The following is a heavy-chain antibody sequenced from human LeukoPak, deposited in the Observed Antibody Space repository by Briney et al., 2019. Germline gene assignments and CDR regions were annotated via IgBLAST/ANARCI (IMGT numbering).Heavy chain of an antibody. J-gene: IGHJ4*02. CDR3: ARGGPYYYDSSGYFDY. D-gene: IGHD3-22*01. V-gene: IGHV3-53*04. CDR1: GFTVSSNY. CDR2: IYSGGST. Sequence: GVSLRLSCAASGFTVSSNYMSWVRQAPGKGLVGGSVIYSGGSTYYADSVKGRFTISRHNSKNTLYLQMNSLRAEDTAVYYCARGGPYYYDSSGYFDYWGQGTLVTVSS.